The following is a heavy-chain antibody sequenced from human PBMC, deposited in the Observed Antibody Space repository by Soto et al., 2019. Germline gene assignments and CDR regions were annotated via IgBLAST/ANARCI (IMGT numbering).Heavy chain of an antibody. CDR2: IDSYFSPT. D-gene: IGHD5-12*01. CDR3: ERGAIGYANFDY. Sequence: GGSLRLSCTASGFTFSSYWMHWVRQAPVIGLVFVSRIDSYFSPTNYADFVKGRFTISRYNAKNTLYLQMNSLRVEDTALYYCERGAIGYANFDYWGQGTLVTVSS. CDR1: GFTFSSYW. J-gene: IGHJ4*02. V-gene: IGHV3-74*01.